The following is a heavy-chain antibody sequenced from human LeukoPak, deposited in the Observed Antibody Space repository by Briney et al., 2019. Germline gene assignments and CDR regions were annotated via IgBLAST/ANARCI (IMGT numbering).Heavy chain of an antibody. V-gene: IGHV4-34*01. Sequence: SETLSLTCAVYGGSFSGYYWSWIRQPPGKGLEWIGEINHSGSTNYNPSLKSRVTISVDTSKNQFSLQLSSVTAADTAVYYCARLLRYFDVYYYYMDVWGKGTTVTIS. CDR1: GGSFSGYY. CDR3: ARLLRYFDVYYYYMDV. J-gene: IGHJ6*03. D-gene: IGHD3-9*01. CDR2: INHSGST.